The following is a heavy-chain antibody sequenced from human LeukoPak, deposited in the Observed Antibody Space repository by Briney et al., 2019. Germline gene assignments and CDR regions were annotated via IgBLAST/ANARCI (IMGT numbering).Heavy chain of an antibody. CDR3: AKYYYGSGRGYYYGMDV. CDR1: GFTFSSYA. Sequence: PGGSLRLSCAASGFTFSSYAMSWVRQAPGKGLEWVSAISGSGGSTYYADSVKGRFTISRDNSKNTLYLQMNSLRAEDTAVYYCAKYYYGSGRGYYYGMDVWGQGTTVTVSS. J-gene: IGHJ6*02. D-gene: IGHD3-10*01. CDR2: ISGSGGST. V-gene: IGHV3-23*01.